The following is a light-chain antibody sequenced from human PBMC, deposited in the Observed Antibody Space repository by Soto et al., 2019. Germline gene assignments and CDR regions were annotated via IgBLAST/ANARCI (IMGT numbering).Light chain of an antibody. J-gene: IGKJ1*01. Sequence: DIQLPQSHSFLSASVGDRVTITCRASQTISSWLAWYQQKPGKANKLLIYKASTLKSGVPSRISGSGSGTEFTLTISSLQPDEFATYYCQKYTSYPWTVGQGTKVDIK. CDR2: KAS. CDR1: QTISSW. CDR3: QKYTSYPWT. V-gene: IGKV1-5*03.